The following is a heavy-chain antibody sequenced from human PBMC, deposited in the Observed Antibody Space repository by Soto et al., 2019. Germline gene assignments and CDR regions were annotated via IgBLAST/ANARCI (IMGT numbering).Heavy chain of an antibody. Sequence: EVQLVESGGGLVQPGGSLRLSCAASGFIFDSFALSWVRQAPGKGLEWVSGIGGSGGRTYYADSVKGRFTISRDNSKNTLYLQMSSLSAEDTAIYYCAKDRAFWFGEGGWFDPWGAGTLVTVSS. D-gene: IGHD3-10*01. V-gene: IGHV3-23*04. J-gene: IGHJ5*02. CDR1: GFIFDSFA. CDR3: AKDRAFWFGEGGWFDP. CDR2: IGGSGGRT.